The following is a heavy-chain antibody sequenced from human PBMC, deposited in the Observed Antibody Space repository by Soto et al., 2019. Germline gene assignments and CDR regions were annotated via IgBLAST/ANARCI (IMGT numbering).Heavy chain of an antibody. CDR1: GFTFSAFA. J-gene: IGHJ5*02. Sequence: EVQLLESGEGLVQPGGSLRLSCAASGFTFSAFAMSWVRQAPGKGLEWVSAISGSGGSTYYADSVKGRFTISRDNSKNTLYLQMSSLRAEDTALYYCAKFGSDCLNCFDPWGQGTLVTVSS. D-gene: IGHD2-21*01. V-gene: IGHV3-23*01. CDR2: ISGSGGST. CDR3: AKFGSDCLNCFDP.